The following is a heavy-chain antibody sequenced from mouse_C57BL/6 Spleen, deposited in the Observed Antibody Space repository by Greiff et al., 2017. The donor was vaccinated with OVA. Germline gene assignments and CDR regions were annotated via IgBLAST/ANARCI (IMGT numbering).Heavy chain of an antibody. CDR3: ARMDY. CDR2: ISSGSSTI. Sequence: DVQLVASGGGLVQPGGSLKLSCAASGFTFSDYGMHWVRQAPEKGLEWVAYISSGSSTIYYADTVKGRFTISRDNAKNTLFLQMTSLRSEDTAMYYCARMDYWGQGTSVTVSS. J-gene: IGHJ4*01. CDR1: GFTFSDYG. V-gene: IGHV5-17*01.